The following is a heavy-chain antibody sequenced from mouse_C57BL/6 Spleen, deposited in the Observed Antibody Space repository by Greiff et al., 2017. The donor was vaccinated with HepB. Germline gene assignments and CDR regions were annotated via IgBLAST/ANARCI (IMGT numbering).Heavy chain of an antibody. CDR3: ARDYGSSYGAWFAY. CDR2: INPYNGDT. Sequence: VQLKESGPELVKPGDSVKISCKASGYSFTGYFMNWVMQSHGKSLEWIGRINPYNGDTFYNQKFKGKATLTVDKSSSTAHMELRSLTSEDSAVYYCARDYGSSYGAWFAYWGQGTLVTVSA. V-gene: IGHV1-20*01. D-gene: IGHD1-1*01. J-gene: IGHJ3*01. CDR1: GYSFTGYF.